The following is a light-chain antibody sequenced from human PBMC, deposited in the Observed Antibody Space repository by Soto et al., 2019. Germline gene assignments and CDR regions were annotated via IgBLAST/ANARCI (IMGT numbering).Light chain of an antibody. V-gene: IGKV2-28*01. CDR2: LAS. CDR3: MQVLQSPS. CDR1: QSLQHSNGYNY. Sequence: DIVMTQSPLSLPVTPGEPASISCRSSQSLQHSNGYNYLDWYVQKPGQSPQILIYLASNRASGVPERLSGSGSGTEFTLKISRVEAEDVGTYNSMQVLQSPSFGQGTQVAI. J-gene: IGKJ1*01.